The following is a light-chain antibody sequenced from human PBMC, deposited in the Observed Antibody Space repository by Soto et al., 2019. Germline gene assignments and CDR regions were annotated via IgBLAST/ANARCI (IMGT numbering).Light chain of an antibody. CDR3: QQYGSSPPIT. V-gene: IGKV3-20*01. Sequence: EIVLTQSPGTLSLSPGERATLSCRASQSVSASYLAWYQQKPGQAPRLLMYGASRRATGIPDRFRGSGSGTDFTLTISRLEPEDFAVYYCQQYGSSPPITFGGGTKVDIK. J-gene: IGKJ4*01. CDR1: QSVSASY. CDR2: GAS.